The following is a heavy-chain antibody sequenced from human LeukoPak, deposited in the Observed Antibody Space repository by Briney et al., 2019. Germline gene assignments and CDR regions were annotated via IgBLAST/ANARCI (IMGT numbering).Heavy chain of an antibody. CDR1: GGSFSGYY. J-gene: IGHJ4*02. CDR2: IYYSGNT. CDR3: AKGYNYGPFDY. D-gene: IGHD5-18*01. V-gene: IGHV4-31*11. Sequence: SETLSLTCAVYGGSFSGYYWTWIRQHPGKGLEWIGYIYYSGNTYYNPSFKSRVTISVDTSKNQFSLKLSSVTAADTAVYYCAKGYNYGPFDYWGQGTLVTVSS.